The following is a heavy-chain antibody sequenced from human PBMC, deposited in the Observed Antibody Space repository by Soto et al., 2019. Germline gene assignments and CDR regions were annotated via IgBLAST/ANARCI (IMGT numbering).Heavy chain of an antibody. Sequence: ASVKVSCKASGYTFTSYGISWVRQAPGQGLEWMGWISAYNGNTNYAQKLQGRVTMTTDTSTSTAYMELRSLRSDDTAVYYCARDQYTFRLLGANWFYPCGQGTLVTVSS. D-gene: IGHD3-16*01. CDR1: GYTFTSYG. J-gene: IGHJ5*02. CDR3: ARDQYTFRLLGANWFYP. CDR2: ISAYNGNT. V-gene: IGHV1-18*01.